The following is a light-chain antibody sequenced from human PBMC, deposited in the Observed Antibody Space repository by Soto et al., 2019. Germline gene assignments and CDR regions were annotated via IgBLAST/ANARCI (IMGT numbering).Light chain of an antibody. CDR1: SSNIGDFT. CDR2: NTS. V-gene: IGLV1-44*01. Sequence: QSVVTQPPSASGTPGQRVTISCSGSSSNIGDFTVNWYQHLPGAAPNVLIYNTSQRPSGVPDRFSGAKSGTSASLAISGRRSEDEADYYCAAWDDSLSTVVFGGGTKLTVL. J-gene: IGLJ2*01. CDR3: AAWDDSLSTVV.